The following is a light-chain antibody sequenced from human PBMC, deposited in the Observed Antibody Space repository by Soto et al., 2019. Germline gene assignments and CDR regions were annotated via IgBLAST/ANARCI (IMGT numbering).Light chain of an antibody. V-gene: IGKV3-11*01. Sequence: DIVMTQSPSTLSVSPGERATLPCRASQSVSSYLAWYQQKPGQAPRLLIYDASNRATGIPARFSGSGPGTDFTLTISSLEPEDFAVYYCQQRSNWPPITFGQGTRLEI. CDR3: QQRSNWPPIT. CDR2: DAS. CDR1: QSVSSY. J-gene: IGKJ5*01.